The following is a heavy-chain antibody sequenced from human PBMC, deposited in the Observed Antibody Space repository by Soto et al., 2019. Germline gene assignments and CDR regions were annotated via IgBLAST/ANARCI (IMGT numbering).Heavy chain of an antibody. J-gene: IGHJ4*02. D-gene: IGHD2-2*01. V-gene: IGHV3-30*18. CDR2: ISFDGTNK. CDR3: TKDRSLHTSTSLDY. CDR1: GFTFSSFA. Sequence: GGSLRLSCAASGFTFSSFAMHWVRQAPGKGLEWVTVISFDGTNKYYADSVKGRFTISRDNSKNTLYLQMNSLRADDTAVYSCTKDRSLHTSTSLDYWGQRTLVTVSS.